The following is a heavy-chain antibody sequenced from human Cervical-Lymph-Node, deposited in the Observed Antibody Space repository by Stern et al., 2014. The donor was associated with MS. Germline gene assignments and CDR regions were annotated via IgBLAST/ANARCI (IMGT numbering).Heavy chain of an antibody. V-gene: IGHV1-69*18. CDR2: ITPFFGIT. Sequence: QVQLVQSGAEVKKPGSSVKVSCKASGGTFSSYAINWVRQAPGQGLEWMGKITPFFGITNSAQKFQGRVTITADESTSTAYMELSSLRSEDTAVYYCAREGIAVSEPLDYWGQGTLVTVSS. D-gene: IGHD6-19*01. CDR1: GGTFSSYA. J-gene: IGHJ4*02. CDR3: AREGIAVSEPLDY.